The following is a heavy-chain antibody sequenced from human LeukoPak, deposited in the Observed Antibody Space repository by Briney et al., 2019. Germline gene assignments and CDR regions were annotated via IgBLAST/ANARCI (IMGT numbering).Heavy chain of an antibody. CDR1: GGSISSYY. CDR2: IYYSGST. Sequence: SETLSLTCTVYGGSISSYYLSWIRQPPGKGLEWIGYIYYSGSTNYNPSLKSRVTISVDTSKNQFSLKLSSVCVADTAVYYCAREKTTVTTNAFDIWGQGTMVTVSS. V-gene: IGHV4-59*01. D-gene: IGHD4-17*01. CDR3: AREKTTVTTNAFDI. J-gene: IGHJ3*02.